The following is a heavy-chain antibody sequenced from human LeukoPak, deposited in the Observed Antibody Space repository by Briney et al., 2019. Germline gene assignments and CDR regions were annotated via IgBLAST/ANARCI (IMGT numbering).Heavy chain of an antibody. CDR2: ISGSSSYI. V-gene: IGHV3-21*01. Sequence: GGSLRLSCAASGFTFSSYSMNWVRQAPGKGLEWVSSISGSSSYIYYADSVKGRFTISRDNAKNSLYLQMNSLRAEDTAVYYCARVAAMVTFDYWGQGTLVTVSS. J-gene: IGHJ4*02. CDR3: ARVAAMVTFDY. CDR1: GFTFSSYS. D-gene: IGHD5-18*01.